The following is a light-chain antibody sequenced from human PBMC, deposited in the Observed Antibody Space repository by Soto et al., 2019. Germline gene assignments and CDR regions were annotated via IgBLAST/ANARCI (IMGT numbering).Light chain of an antibody. J-gene: IGKJ1*01. CDR3: QHMG. V-gene: IGKV1-5*03. Sequence: DIQMTQSPSTLSASVGDRVTITCRASQSISSWLAWYQQKPGKAPKLLIYKASSLESGVPSRFSGSGSGTEFTLTISSLQPDDFATYYFQHMGFGHGTKVEIK. CDR2: KAS. CDR1: QSISSW.